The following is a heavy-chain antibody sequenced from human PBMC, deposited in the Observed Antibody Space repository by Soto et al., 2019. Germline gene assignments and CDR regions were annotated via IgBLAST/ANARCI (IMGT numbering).Heavy chain of an antibody. CDR1: GFTFSSYA. V-gene: IGHV3-23*01. Sequence: PGGSLRLSCAASGFTFSSYAMSWARQAPGKGMEWVSAISGSGSSTYYADSVKGRFTISRDNSKKTLYLQMNSLRAEDTAVYYCAKRTRVVVAADYYYYFMDVWGKGTTVTVSS. CDR2: ISGSGSST. J-gene: IGHJ6*03. CDR3: AKRTRVVVAADYYYYFMDV. D-gene: IGHD2-15*01.